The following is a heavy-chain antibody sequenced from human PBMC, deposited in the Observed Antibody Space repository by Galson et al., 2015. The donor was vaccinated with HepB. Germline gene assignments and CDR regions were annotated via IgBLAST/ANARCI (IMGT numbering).Heavy chain of an antibody. V-gene: IGHV3-48*01. D-gene: IGHD3-16*01. J-gene: IGHJ3*02. Sequence: SLRLSCATSGFTFSSSAMTWVRQAPGKGLEWVSYISSSSSTIYYADSVKGRFTISGDNAKNSLYLQMNSLRAEDTAVYCCARSPYPPEAFDICGQGTMVTVSS. CDR2: ISSSSSTI. CDR1: GFTFSSSA. CDR3: ARSPYPPEAFDI.